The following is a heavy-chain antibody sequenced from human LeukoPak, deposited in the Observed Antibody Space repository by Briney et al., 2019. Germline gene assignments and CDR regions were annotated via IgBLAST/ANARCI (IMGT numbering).Heavy chain of an antibody. CDR1: GYTFTGYY. J-gene: IGHJ4*02. Sequence: GASVTVSCTAPGYTFTGYYMHWVRQAPRQGLEWMGRINPNSGGTNYAQKFQGRVTMTRDTSISTAYMELSRLRSDDTAVYYCARGYSYAFDYWGQGTLVTVSS. D-gene: IGHD5-18*01. V-gene: IGHV1-2*06. CDR2: INPNSGGT. CDR3: ARGYSYAFDY.